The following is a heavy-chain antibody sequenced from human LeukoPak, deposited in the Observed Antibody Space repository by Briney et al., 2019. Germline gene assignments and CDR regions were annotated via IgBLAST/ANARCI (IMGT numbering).Heavy chain of an antibody. V-gene: IGHV3-21*04. D-gene: IGHD6-13*01. Sequence: GGSLRLSCAASGFTFSSYSMNWVRQAPGKGLEWVSSISSSSSYIYYADSVKGRFTISRDNAKNSLYLQMNSLRAEDTAVYYCARDRRGDSSTLGQFFDLWGRGTLVTVSS. CDR1: GFTFSSYS. CDR2: ISSSSSYI. J-gene: IGHJ2*01. CDR3: ARDRRGDSSTLGQFFDL.